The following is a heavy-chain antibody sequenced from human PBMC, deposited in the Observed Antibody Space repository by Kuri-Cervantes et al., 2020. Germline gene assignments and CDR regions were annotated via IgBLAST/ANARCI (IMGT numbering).Heavy chain of an antibody. J-gene: IGHJ4*02. CDR1: GYTFTGYY. CDR3: ATARSVVAAGYFDY. D-gene: IGHD2-15*01. V-gene: IGHV1-2*02. CDR2: INPNSGGT. Sequence: ASVKVSCKASGYTFTGYYMHWVRQAPGQGLEWMGWINPNSGGTNYAQKFQGRVTMTRDTSISTAYMELSRLRSDDTAVYYCATARSVVAAGYFDYWGQGTLVTVSS.